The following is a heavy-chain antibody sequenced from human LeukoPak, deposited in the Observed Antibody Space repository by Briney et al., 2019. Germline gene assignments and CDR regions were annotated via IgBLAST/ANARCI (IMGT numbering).Heavy chain of an antibody. J-gene: IGHJ3*02. Sequence: GGSLRLSCAASGFTFDDYAMHWVRQTPGKGLEWVSYISRNSGNIGYADSVKGRFTISRDNAKNSLYLQMNSLRAEDTAVYYCARREYYYGSGTDPPGVAFDIWGQGTMVTVSS. D-gene: IGHD3-10*01. V-gene: IGHV3-9*01. CDR2: ISRNSGNI. CDR3: ARREYYYGSGTDPPGVAFDI. CDR1: GFTFDDYA.